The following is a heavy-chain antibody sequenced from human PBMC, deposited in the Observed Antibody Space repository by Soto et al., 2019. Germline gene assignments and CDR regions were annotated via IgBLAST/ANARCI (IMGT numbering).Heavy chain of an antibody. CDR3: ARVVGALGHWFDP. J-gene: IGHJ5*02. V-gene: IGHV1-18*01. Sequence: QVQLVQSGGEVKKPGASVKVSCKASGYTFTSYGISWVRQAPGQGLEWMGRISAYNGNTNYAQKLQGRVTMTTDTSTSTVYMELRSLRSDATAVYYCARVVGALGHWFDPWGQGTLVTVSS. CDR2: ISAYNGNT. D-gene: IGHD1-26*01. CDR1: GYTFTSYG.